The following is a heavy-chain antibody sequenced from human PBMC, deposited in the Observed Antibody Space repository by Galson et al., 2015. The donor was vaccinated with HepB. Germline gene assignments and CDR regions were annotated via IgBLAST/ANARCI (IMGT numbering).Heavy chain of an antibody. CDR1: GYTFTSYG. D-gene: IGHD5-12*01. CDR2: ISAYNGNT. Sequence: SVKVSCKASGYTFTSYGISWVRQAPGQGLEWMGWISAYNGNTNYAQKLQGRVTMTTDTSTSTAYMELRSLRSDDTAAYYCARDYILTTRNWLDPWGQGTLVIVSS. J-gene: IGHJ5*02. CDR3: ARDYILTTRNWLDP. V-gene: IGHV1-18*01.